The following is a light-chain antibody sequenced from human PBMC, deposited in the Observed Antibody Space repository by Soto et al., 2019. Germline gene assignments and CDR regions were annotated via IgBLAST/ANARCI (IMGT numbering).Light chain of an antibody. CDR3: CSYAGSYTVV. J-gene: IGLJ2*01. V-gene: IGLV2-11*01. CDR1: SSDVGGYNY. Sequence: QSVLTQPRSVSGSPGQSVTISSTGTSSDVGGYNYVSWYQQHPGKAPKLMIYDVSKRPSGVPDRFSGSKSGNTASLTISGLQAEDEADYYCCSYAGSYTVVFGGGTKLTVL. CDR2: DVS.